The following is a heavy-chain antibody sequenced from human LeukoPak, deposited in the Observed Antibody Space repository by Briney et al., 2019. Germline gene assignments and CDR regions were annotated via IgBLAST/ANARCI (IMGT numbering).Heavy chain of an antibody. D-gene: IGHD3-22*01. CDR1: GGSISSSYYY. V-gene: IGHV4-39*07. J-gene: IGHJ4*02. Sequence: ASETLSLTCTVSGGSISSSYYYWGWIRQPPGKGLEWIGSIYYSGSTYYNPSLKSRVTISVDTSKNQFSLKLSSVTAADTAVYYCARTGPDSSGYYYDYWGQGTLVTVSS. CDR2: IYYSGST. CDR3: ARTGPDSSGYYYDY.